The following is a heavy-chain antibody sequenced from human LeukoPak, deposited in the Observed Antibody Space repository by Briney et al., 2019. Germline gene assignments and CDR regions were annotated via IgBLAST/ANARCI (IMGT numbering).Heavy chain of an antibody. D-gene: IGHD2-8*01. CDR1: GFSLRSSE. CDR3: ARDTVNGPFVISLDL. V-gene: IGHV3-48*03. J-gene: IGHJ5*02. Sequence: GGSPRLSCAASGFSLRSSEMNWVRQAPGKGPEWVAHINSADNVEYYTDSVRGRFTMSRDNAKDLLYLQMNSLRDEDTAVYYCARDTVNGPFVISLDLWGQGVLVTVSS. CDR2: INSADNVE.